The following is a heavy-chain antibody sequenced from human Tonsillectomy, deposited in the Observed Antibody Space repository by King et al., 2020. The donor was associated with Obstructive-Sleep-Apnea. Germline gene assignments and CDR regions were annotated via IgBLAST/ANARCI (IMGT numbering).Heavy chain of an antibody. CDR3: ARVRDGYNYKMSAFVI. CDR2: ISYDGSNK. V-gene: IGHV3-30*04. D-gene: IGHD5-24*01. Sequence: VQLVESGGGVVQPGRSLRLSCAASGFTFSSYAMHWVRQAPGKGLEWVAVISYDGSNKYYADSVKGRFTISRDNSKNTLYLQMNSLRADDTAVYYCARVRDGYNYKMSAFVIWGQGTMVTVSS. CDR1: GFTFSSYA. J-gene: IGHJ3*02.